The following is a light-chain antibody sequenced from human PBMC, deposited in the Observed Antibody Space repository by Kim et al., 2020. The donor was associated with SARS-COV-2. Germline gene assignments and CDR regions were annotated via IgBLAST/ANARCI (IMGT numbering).Light chain of an antibody. CDR1: QSIGSS. CDR3: QQRSNWYT. V-gene: IGKV3-11*01. CDR2: DAF. J-gene: IGKJ2*01. Sequence: LSLSPGERAPLSCRASQSIGSSLAWYQHKPGQAPRLLIYDAFNRATGIPARFSGSGSGTDFTLTISSLEPEDFAVYYCQQRSNWYTFGQGTKLEI.